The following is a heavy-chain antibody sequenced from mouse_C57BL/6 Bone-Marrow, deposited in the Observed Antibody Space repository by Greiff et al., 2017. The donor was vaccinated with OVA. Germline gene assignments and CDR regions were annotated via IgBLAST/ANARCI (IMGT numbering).Heavy chain of an antibody. CDR3: ARRGFYYYGSREHV. V-gene: IGHV1-81*01. D-gene: IGHD1-1*01. Sequence: QVQLQQSGAELARPGASVKLSCKASGYTFTSYGISWVKQRTGQGLEWIGEIYPRSGNTYYNEKFKGKATLTADKSSSTAYMELRSLTSEDSAVYFCARRGFYYYGSREHVWGTGTTVTVSS. CDR1: GYTFTSYG. CDR2: IYPRSGNT. J-gene: IGHJ1*03.